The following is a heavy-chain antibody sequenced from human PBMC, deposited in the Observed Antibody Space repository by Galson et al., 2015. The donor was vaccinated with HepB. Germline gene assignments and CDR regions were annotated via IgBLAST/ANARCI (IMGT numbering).Heavy chain of an antibody. D-gene: IGHD3-10*01. CDR3: ARDGTTGGTMVRGVIVYYYGMDV. CDR1: GYTFTGYY. V-gene: IGHV1-2*02. CDR2: INPNRGGT. J-gene: IGHJ6*02. Sequence: ASGYTFTGYYMHWVRQAPGQGLEWMGWINPNRGGTNYAQKFQGRVTMTRDTSISTAYMELSRLRSDDTAVYYCARDGTTGGTMVRGVIVYYYGMDVWGQGTTVTVSS.